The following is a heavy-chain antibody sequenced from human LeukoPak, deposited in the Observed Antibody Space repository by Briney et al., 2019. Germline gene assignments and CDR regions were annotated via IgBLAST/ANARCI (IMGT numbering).Heavy chain of an antibody. J-gene: IGHJ4*02. D-gene: IGHD3-3*01. CDR3: ARDFGVATFDY. Sequence: GGSLRLSCAASGFTFSSYSMNWVRQAPGKGLEWVSSISSSSSYIYYADSVKGRFTISRDNSKKTLYLQMNSLRAEDTAVYYCARDFGVATFDYWGQGTLVTVSS. CDR2: ISSSSSYI. CDR1: GFTFSSYS. V-gene: IGHV3-21*04.